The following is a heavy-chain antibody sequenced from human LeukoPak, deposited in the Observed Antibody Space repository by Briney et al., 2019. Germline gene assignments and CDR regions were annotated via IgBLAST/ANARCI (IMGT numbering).Heavy chain of an antibody. V-gene: IGHV3-11*04. CDR2: ISSSGSTI. Sequence: PGGSLRLSCAASGFTFSDYYMSWIRQAPGKGLEWVSYISSSGSTIYYADSVKGRFTISRDNAKNSLYLQMNSLRAEDTAVYYCARGALAFTVVTPSWAFDIWGQGTMVTVSS. D-gene: IGHD4-23*01. CDR3: ARGALAFTVVTPSWAFDI. J-gene: IGHJ3*02. CDR1: GFTFSDYY.